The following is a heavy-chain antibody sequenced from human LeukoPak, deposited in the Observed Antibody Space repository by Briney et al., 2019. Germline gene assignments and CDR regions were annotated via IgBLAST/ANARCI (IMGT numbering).Heavy chain of an antibody. CDR2: IISGSSTI. V-gene: IGHV3-48*01. CDR1: GFTFSRYN. CDR3: AREDHYYHGMDV. J-gene: IGHJ6*02. Sequence: GGSLRLSCAASGFTFSRYNMNWVRQAPGKGLEWVSYIISGSSTIYYADSVKGRFTISRDNGKNSLYLQMNSLRAEDTAVYYCAREDHYYHGMDVWGQGTTVTVSS.